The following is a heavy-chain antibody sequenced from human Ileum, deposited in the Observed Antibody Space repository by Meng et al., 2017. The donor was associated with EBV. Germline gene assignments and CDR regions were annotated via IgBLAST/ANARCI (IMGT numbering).Heavy chain of an antibody. D-gene: IGHD6-13*01. CDR1: GFTFTDYV. CDR2: IIVGTGRT. J-gene: IGHJ4*02. CDR3: ARDSVIAAGSYCDY. V-gene: IGHV1-3*01. Sequence: HLVQSRAECRQPGAALKCSCKASGFTFTDYVLQWVRQAPGQRPEWMGWIIVGTGRTEYSQNLQGRVTITWDTSASTAYMELSSLRSEDTAVYYCARDSVIAAGSYCDYWGQGALVTVSS.